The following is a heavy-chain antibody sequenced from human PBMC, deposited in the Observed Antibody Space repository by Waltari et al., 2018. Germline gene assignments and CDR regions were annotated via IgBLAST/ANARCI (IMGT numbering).Heavy chain of an antibody. CDR3: ASSPRRVNNAFDI. V-gene: IGHV3-23*01. Sequence: VQLFESGGGLVQPGGSLRLSCAASGFTFSSYAMSWVRQAPGKGLVWVSAISGSGGRTYYADSVKGRFTIARENSKNTLYLQMNSLRAEDTAVYYCASSPRRVNNAFDIWGQGTMVTVSS. CDR1: GFTFSSYA. D-gene: IGHD6-13*01. J-gene: IGHJ3*02. CDR2: ISGSGGRT.